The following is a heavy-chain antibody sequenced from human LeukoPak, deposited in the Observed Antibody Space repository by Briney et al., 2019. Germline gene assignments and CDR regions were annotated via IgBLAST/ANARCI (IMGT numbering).Heavy chain of an antibody. Sequence: KPGGSLRLSCAASGFTFSSYSMNWVRQAPGKGLEWVSSISSSSSYIYYADSVKGRFTISRDNAKNSLYLQMNSLRAEDTAVYYCVREQGLLWFGELSLGGAFDIWGQGTMVTVSS. J-gene: IGHJ3*02. CDR1: GFTFSSYS. CDR3: VREQGLLWFGELSLGGAFDI. V-gene: IGHV3-21*01. D-gene: IGHD3-10*01. CDR2: ISSSSSYI.